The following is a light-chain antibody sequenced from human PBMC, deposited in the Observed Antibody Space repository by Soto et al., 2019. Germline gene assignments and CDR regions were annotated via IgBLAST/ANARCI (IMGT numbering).Light chain of an antibody. J-gene: IGKJ1*01. V-gene: IGKV1-5*03. CDR2: KAS. Sequence: DIQMTQSPSTLSASVGDRVTITCRASQSISSWLAWYQQKPGKAPKLLIYKASSLESGVPSRFSGRGSGTEFTLTISSLQPDDFATYYCQQFNNYPWTFGQGTRLEIK. CDR1: QSISSW. CDR3: QQFNNYPWT.